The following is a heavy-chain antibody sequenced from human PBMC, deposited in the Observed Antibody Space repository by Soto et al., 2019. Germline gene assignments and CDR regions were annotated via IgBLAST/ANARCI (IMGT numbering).Heavy chain of an antibody. CDR3: AREDYGDSHDL. Sequence: QVQLVESGGGVVQPGRSLRLSCAASGFTFSNYGMHWVRQAPGKRLEWVAVIWYDGSNKYYADSVKGRFTISRDNSKTTLYLHMIRLRAEDTAVDSWAREDYGDSHDLWCQGTLVTVSS. J-gene: IGHJ5*02. V-gene: IGHV3-33*01. CDR2: IWYDGSNK. D-gene: IGHD4-17*01. CDR1: GFTFSNYG.